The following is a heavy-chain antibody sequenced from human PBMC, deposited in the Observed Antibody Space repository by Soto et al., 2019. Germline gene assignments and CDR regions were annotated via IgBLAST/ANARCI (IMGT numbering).Heavy chain of an antibody. CDR3: ARESYYDSSGYYSRNFDY. V-gene: IGHV4-59*01. CDR1: GGSISSYY. J-gene: IGHJ4*02. D-gene: IGHD3-22*01. Sequence: PSETLSLTCTVSGGSISSYYWSWIRQPPGKGLEWIGYIYYTGYTNYNPSLKSRITISVDTSKNQFSQNVSSVTAADTAVYYFARESYYDSSGYYSRNFDYWGQGTLVTVSS. CDR2: IYYTGYT.